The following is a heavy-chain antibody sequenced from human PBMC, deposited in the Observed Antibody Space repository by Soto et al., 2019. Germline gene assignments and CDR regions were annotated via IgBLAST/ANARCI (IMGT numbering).Heavy chain of an antibody. D-gene: IGHD2-2*01. CDR1: GGSFSGYY. CDR3: ARGRDIIVVVPRNWFDP. CDR2: INHSGST. Sequence: SETLSLTCAVYGGSFSGYYLSWIRQPPGKGLEWIGEINHSGSTNYNPSLKSRVTISVDTSKNQFSLKLSSVTAADTAVYYRARGRDIIVVVPRNWFDPWGQGTLVTVSS. J-gene: IGHJ5*02. V-gene: IGHV4-34*01.